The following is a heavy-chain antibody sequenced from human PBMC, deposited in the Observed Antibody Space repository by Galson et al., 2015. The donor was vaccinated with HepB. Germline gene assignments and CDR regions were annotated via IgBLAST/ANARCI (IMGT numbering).Heavy chain of an antibody. D-gene: IGHD3-10*01. CDR2: ISYDGSNK. CDR1: GFTFSSYA. J-gene: IGHJ4*02. CDR3: ARIGSGSYRSEATLFDY. Sequence: SLRLSCAASGFTFSSYAMHWVRQAPGKGLEWVAVISYDGSNKYYADSVKGRFTISRDNSKNTLYLQMNSLRAEDTAVYYCARIGSGSYRSEATLFDYWGQGTLVTVSS. V-gene: IGHV3-30*04.